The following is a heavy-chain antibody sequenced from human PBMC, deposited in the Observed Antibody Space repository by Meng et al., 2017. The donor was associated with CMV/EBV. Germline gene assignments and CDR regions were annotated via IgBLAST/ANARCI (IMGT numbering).Heavy chain of an antibody. CDR1: GGTSSSYA. D-gene: IGHD5-24*01. V-gene: IGHV1-69*05. J-gene: IGHJ6*02. CDR2: IIPIFGTA. Sequence: SVKVSCKASGGTSSSYAISWVRQAPGQGLEWMGGIIPIFGTANYAQKSQGRVTITTDESTSTAYMELSSLRSEDTAVYYCASRLQPYYGMDVWGQGTTVTVSS. CDR3: ASRLQPYYGMDV.